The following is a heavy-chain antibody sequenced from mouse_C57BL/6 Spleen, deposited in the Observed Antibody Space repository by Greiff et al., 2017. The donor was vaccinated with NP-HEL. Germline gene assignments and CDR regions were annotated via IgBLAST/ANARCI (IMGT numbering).Heavy chain of an antibody. CDR1: GFNIKDYY. D-gene: IGHD1-1*01. J-gene: IGHJ4*01. CDR2: IDPEDGET. V-gene: IGHV14-2*01. CDR3: AFYYYGSSPYAMDY. Sequence: DVQLQESGAELVKPGASVKLSCTASGFNIKDYYMHWVKQRTEQGLEWIGGIDPEDGETKYAPKFQGKATITADTSSNTAYLQLSSLTSEDTAVYYCAFYYYGSSPYAMDYWGQGTSVTVSS.